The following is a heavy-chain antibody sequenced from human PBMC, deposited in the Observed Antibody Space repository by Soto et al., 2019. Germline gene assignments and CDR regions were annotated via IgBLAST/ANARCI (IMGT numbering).Heavy chain of an antibody. CDR3: ATAPPPIVVLVAADQNWLDP. CDR1: GYTLTELS. V-gene: IGHV1-24*01. CDR2: FDPEDGET. J-gene: IGHJ5*02. Sequence: ASVKVSCKVSGYTLTELSMHWVRQAPGKGLEWMGGFDPEDGETIYAQKFQGRVTMTEDTSTDTAYMELSSLRSEDTAVYYCATAPPPIVVLVAADQNWLDPWGQGTLVTVSS. D-gene: IGHD2-15*01.